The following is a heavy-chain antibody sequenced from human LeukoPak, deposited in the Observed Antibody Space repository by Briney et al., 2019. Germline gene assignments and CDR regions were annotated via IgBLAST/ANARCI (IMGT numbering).Heavy chain of an antibody. J-gene: IGHJ5*02. CDR3: ARESPVRYYYDSSGYNWFDP. D-gene: IGHD3-22*01. V-gene: IGHV1-18*01. Sequence: ASVKVTCKASGYTFTSYGISWVRQAPAHGLEWMGWVSAYNGNTNHAQKLRGRVTMNTDTSTSTAYMELRSLRSDDTAVYYCARESPVRYYYDSSGYNWFDPWGQGTLVTVSS. CDR2: VSAYNGNT. CDR1: GYTFTSYG.